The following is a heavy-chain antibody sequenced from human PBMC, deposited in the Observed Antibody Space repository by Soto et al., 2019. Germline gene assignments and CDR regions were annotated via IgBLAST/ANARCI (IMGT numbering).Heavy chain of an antibody. Sequence: SETLSLTCTVSGGAISRYYWSWIRQPPGKGLEWIGYMYNTGSTVYNPPFKSRVTISVDTSKNQFSLKLNSVTAADTAVYFCARDLWGYCGTDCFPLDVWGQGATVTVSS. CDR3: ARDLWGYCGTDCFPLDV. V-gene: IGHV4-59*01. CDR1: GGAISRYY. CDR2: MYNTGST. D-gene: IGHD2-21*02. J-gene: IGHJ6*02.